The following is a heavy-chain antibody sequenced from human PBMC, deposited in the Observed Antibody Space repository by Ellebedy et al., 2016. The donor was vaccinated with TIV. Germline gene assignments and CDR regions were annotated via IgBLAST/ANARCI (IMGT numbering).Heavy chain of an antibody. D-gene: IGHD3-22*01. J-gene: IGHJ4*02. CDR3: AKDRFPYYDSSGTTGYFDC. Sequence: AASVKVSCKASGYSFTGYYIHWVRHAPGQGLEWMGWINPDRGDTKYPQSFQVRVSMTRDTSSSTAYMELSGLTSDDTAIYYCAKDRFPYYDSSGTTGYFDCWGQGTLVTVSS. V-gene: IGHV1-2*02. CDR1: GYSFTGYY. CDR2: INPDRGDT.